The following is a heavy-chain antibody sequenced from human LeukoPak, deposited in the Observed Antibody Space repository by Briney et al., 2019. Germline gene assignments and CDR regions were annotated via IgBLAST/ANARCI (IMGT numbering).Heavy chain of an antibody. CDR2: IIPIFGTA. Sequence: GSSVKVSCKASGGTFSSYAISWVRQAPGQGLEWMGGIIPIFGTANYAQKFQGRVTITTDESTSTAYMELSSLRSEDTAVYYCARHLDEWELTPPIDWGQGTLVTVSS. D-gene: IGHD1-26*01. J-gene: IGHJ4*02. V-gene: IGHV1-69*05. CDR1: GGTFSSYA. CDR3: ARHLDEWELTPPID.